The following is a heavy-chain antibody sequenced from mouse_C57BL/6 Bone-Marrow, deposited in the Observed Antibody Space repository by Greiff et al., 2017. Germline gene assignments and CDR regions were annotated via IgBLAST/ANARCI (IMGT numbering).Heavy chain of an antibody. CDR3: ARGTVVATFYWYFDV. J-gene: IGHJ1*03. Sequence: EVKLVESGGGLVKPGGSLKLSCAASGFTFSDYGMHWVRQAPEKGLEWVAYISSGSSTIYYADTVKGRFTISIDNAKNTLFLQMTSLRSEDTAMYYCARGTVVATFYWYFDVWGTGTTVTVSS. CDR2: ISSGSSTI. D-gene: IGHD1-1*01. V-gene: IGHV5-17*01. CDR1: GFTFSDYG.